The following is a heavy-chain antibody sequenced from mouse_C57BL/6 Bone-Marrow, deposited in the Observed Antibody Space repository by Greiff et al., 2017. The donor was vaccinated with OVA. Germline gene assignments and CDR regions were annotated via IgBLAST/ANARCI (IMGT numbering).Heavy chain of an antibody. J-gene: IGHJ2*01. CDR2: NDPENGDT. Sequence: EVQLQESGAELVRPGASVKLSCTASGFNIQDDYMPWVKQRPEQGLEWIGLNDPENGDTVYDSKFQGNATITAYTSANTAYLQLSSLTSEDTAVYYCTTNFDYWGQGTTLTVSS. V-gene: IGHV14-4*01. CDR1: GFNIQDDY. CDR3: TTNFDY.